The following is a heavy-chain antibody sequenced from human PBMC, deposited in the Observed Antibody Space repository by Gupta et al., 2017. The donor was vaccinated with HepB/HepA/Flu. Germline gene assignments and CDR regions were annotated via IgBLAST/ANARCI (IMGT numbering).Heavy chain of an antibody. Sequence: EVQLVESGGDLVQPGGSLRLSCAGSGFTFNVPYINWVRQAPGKGLEWVAIINPGGSDKQYVDSVKGRFTISRDNAKNSVYLQMDSLRAEDTAVYYCASWGGNSHYWVQGTLVTVSS. V-gene: IGHV3-7*01. CDR2: INPGGSDK. D-gene: IGHD3-16*01. CDR3: ASWGGNSHY. CDR1: GFTFNVPY. J-gene: IGHJ4*02.